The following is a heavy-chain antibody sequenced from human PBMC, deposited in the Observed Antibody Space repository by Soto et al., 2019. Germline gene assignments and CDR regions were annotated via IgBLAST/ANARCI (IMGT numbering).Heavy chain of an antibody. V-gene: IGHV3-64*01. D-gene: IGHD6-6*01. J-gene: IGHJ6*03. CDR3: ARRARPDFYYMDV. Sequence: QAPGKGLEYVSGISSNGVGTYYANSVQGRFTISRDNSKNTVYLQMGSLRPEDMAVYYCARRARPDFYYMDVWGKGTTVTVS. CDR2: ISSNGVGT.